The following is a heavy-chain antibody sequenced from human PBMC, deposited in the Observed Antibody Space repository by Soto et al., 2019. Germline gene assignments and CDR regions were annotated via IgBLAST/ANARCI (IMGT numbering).Heavy chain of an antibody. V-gene: IGHV3-33*01. CDR1: GFTFSSYG. J-gene: IGHJ6*02. CDR3: ARRGTYDFPRYGMDV. Sequence: GGSLRLSCAASGFTFSSYGMHWVRQAPGKGLEWVAVIWYDGSNKYYADSVKGRFTISRDNSKNTLYLQMNSLRAEDTAVYYCARRGTYDFPRYGMDVWGQGTTVTVSS. CDR2: IWYDGSNK. D-gene: IGHD3-3*01.